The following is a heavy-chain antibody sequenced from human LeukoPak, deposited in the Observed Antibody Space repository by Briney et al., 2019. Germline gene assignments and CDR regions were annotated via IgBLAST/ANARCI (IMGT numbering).Heavy chain of an antibody. J-gene: IGHJ4*02. Sequence: KPSETLSLTCAVYGGSFSGYYWSWIRQPPGKGLEWIGYIYYSGSTYYNPSLKSRVTISIDTSKNEFSLKLSSVTAADTARYFCARKDPRASSWDYYFDYWGQGTLVTVSS. CDR2: IYYSGST. CDR1: GGSFSGYY. V-gene: IGHV4-59*01. CDR3: ARKDPRASSWDYYFDY. D-gene: IGHD6-13*01.